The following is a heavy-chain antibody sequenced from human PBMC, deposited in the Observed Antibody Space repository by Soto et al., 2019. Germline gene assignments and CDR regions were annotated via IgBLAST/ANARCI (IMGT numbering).Heavy chain of an antibody. Sequence: GGSLRLSCAASGFTLSGYAMSWVRQAPGKGLEWVSAISGSGGSTYYADSVKGRFTISRDNSKNTLYLQMNSLRAEDTAVYYCAKGRYGDYLFDYWGQGTLVTVSS. D-gene: IGHD4-17*01. CDR3: AKGRYGDYLFDY. CDR1: GFTLSGYA. V-gene: IGHV3-23*01. J-gene: IGHJ4*02. CDR2: ISGSGGST.